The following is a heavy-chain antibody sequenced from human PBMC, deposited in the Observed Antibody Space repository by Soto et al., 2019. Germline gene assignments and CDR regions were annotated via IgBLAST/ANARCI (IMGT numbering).Heavy chain of an antibody. CDR3: ARDKSAAVSGAVY. CDR1: GFTFSSYA. CDR2: ISASGGST. V-gene: IGHV3-23*01. Sequence: EVQLLESGGGLVQAGGSLRLSCAASGFTFSSYAMSWVRQAPGKGLEWVSGISASGGSTYLADSVKGRLTISRDNSKNTLYLQMNSLRADDTAVYYCARDKSAAVSGAVYWGQGAHVTVSS. J-gene: IGHJ4*02. D-gene: IGHD6-19*01.